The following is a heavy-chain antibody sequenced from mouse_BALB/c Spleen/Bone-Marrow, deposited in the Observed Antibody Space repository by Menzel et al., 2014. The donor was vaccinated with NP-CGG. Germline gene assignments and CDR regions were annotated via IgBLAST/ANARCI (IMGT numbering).Heavy chain of an antibody. J-gene: IGHJ4*01. V-gene: IGHV1-9*01. CDR1: GYTFSSYW. CDR3: ARGIDYYAMDY. Sequence: VKLMESGAELMKPGASVKISCKATGYTFSSYWIEWVKQRPGHGLEWIGEILPGSGSTNYNEKFKGKAAFTADTSSNTAYMQLSSPTSEDSAVYYCARGIDYYAMDYWGQGTSVTVSS. CDR2: ILPGSGST.